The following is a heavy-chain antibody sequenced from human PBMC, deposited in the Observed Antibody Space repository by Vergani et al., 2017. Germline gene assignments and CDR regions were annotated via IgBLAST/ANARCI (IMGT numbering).Heavy chain of an antibody. CDR3: AKLGGSSSCPYGGGAFDV. CDR1: GFTFNSYA. V-gene: IGHV3-23*01. J-gene: IGHJ3*01. D-gene: IGHD2-15*01. Sequence: QLLVSGGGLIQTGGSLRLSCAASGFTFNSYAMTWVRQAPGKGREWGSGINNNGGSTYYADSVKGWFTISRDNSKNTLYLQMTDLRSEYTATYYCAKLGGSSSCPYGGGAFDVWGHGTMVTVSS. CDR2: INNNGGST.